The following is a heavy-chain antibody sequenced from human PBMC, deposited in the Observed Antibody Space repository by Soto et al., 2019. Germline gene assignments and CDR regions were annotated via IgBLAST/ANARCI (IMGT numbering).Heavy chain of an antibody. J-gene: IGHJ6*02. D-gene: IGHD3-10*01. CDR3: ARGYMVRGVIRYYYYYYGMDV. Sequence: ASVKVSCKGSGYTFTSYDINWVRQATGQGLEWMGWMNPNSGNTGYAQKFQGRVTMTRNTSISTAYMELSSLRSEDTAVYYCARGYMVRGVIRYYYYYYGMDVWGQGTTVTVS. V-gene: IGHV1-8*01. CDR1: GYTFTSYD. CDR2: MNPNSGNT.